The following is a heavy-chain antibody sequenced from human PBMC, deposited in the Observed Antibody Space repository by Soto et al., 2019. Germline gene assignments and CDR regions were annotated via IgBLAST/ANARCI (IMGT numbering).Heavy chain of an antibody. CDR2: IYYSGST. Sequence: QLQLQESGPGLVKPSETLSLTCTVSGGSISSSSYYWGWIRQPPGKGLEWIGSIYYSGSTYYNPSLKSRVTISVDTSKNQFSLKLSSVTAADTAVYYCATRPEVATVYWYFDLWGRGTLVTVSS. CDR3: ATRPEVATVYWYFDL. V-gene: IGHV4-39*01. CDR1: GGSISSSSYY. D-gene: IGHD5-12*01. J-gene: IGHJ2*01.